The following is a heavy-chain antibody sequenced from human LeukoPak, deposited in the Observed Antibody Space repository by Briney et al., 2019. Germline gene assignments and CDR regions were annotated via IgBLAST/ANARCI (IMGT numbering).Heavy chain of an antibody. Sequence: GGSLRLSCAASGNYWMHWVRQVPGKGLVWVSHINSDGSWTSYADSVKGRFTISKDNAKNTVYLQMNSLRAEDTAVYYCVSSYETYWGRGTLVTVSS. J-gene: IGHJ4*02. V-gene: IGHV3-74*01. D-gene: IGHD3-22*01. CDR2: INSDGSWT. CDR3: VSSYETY. CDR1: GNYW.